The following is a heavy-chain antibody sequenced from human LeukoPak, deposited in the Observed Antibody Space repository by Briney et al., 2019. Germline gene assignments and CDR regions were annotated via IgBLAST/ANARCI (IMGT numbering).Heavy chain of an antibody. Sequence: SVKVSCKASGGTFSSYAISWVRQAPGQGLEWMGGIIPIFGTANYAQKFQGRVTITADESTSTAYMELRSLRSDDTAVYYCARASSWSQYYYYYGMDVWGQGTTVTVSS. CDR3: ARASSWSQYYYYYGMDV. CDR1: GGTFSSYA. J-gene: IGHJ6*02. CDR2: IIPIFGTA. D-gene: IGHD6-13*01. V-gene: IGHV1-69*13.